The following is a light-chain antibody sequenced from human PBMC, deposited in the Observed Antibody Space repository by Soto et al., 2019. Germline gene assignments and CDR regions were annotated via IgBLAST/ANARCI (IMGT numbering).Light chain of an antibody. V-gene: IGKV3-20*01. CDR1: QSVSSIY. CDR3: QQYDGSPWT. CDR2: GAS. J-gene: IGKJ1*01. Sequence: EIVLTQSPGTLSLSPGDIATLSCRASQSVSSIYLAWYQQKPGQAPSLLIYGASSRATGIPDRFSGSGSGTDFTLTISRLESDDFAVYYCQQYDGSPWTFGQGTKVEIK.